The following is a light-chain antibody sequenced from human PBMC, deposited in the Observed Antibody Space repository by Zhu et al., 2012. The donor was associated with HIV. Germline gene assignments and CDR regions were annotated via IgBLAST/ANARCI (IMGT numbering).Light chain of an antibody. J-gene: IGKJ2*01. Sequence: EIVLTQSPGTLSLSPGERATLSCRASQTVSRNYLAWYQQKPGQAPRLPDRFSGSGSGTDFTPTISRLEPEDFAVYYCQHYVPSPMYTFGQGTKLEIK. V-gene: IGKV3-20*01. CDR1: QTVSRNY. CDR3: QHYVPSPMYT.